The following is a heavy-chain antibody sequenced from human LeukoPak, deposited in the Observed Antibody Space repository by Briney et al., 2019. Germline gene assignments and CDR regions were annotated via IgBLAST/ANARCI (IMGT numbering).Heavy chain of an antibody. CDR3: AKRSSTSSGYFDL. V-gene: IGHV3-23*01. J-gene: IGHJ4*02. CDR2: ITGTGAYT. D-gene: IGHD3-22*01. CDR1: GFTFSNFA. Sequence: GGSLRLSCAASGFTFSNFAMHWVRQAPGKGLEWVSAITGTGAYTNYADSVKGRFTISRDNSKNTMYLQMNSLRAEDTAIYYCAKRSSTSSGYFDLWGWGTLVTVSS.